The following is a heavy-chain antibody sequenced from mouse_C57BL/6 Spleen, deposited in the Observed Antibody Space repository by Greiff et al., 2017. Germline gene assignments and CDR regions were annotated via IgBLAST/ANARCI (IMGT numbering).Heavy chain of an antibody. CDR1: GFTITNTY. D-gene: IGHD4-1*01. J-gene: IGHJ2*01. Sequence: EVQLVESVAELVRPGASVKLSCTASGFTITNTYMPWMKQRPEQGLEWIGKINPTYGSTKYAPKFQGKATITADPSSNTAYLQLSSLTSEDTAIYYGARGTAYSFDYWGQGTTVTVSS. CDR3: ARGTAYSFDY. V-gene: IGHV14-3*01. CDR2: INPTYGST.